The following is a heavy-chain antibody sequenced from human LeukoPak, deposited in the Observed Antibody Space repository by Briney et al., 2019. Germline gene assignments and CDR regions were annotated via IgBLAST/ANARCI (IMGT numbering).Heavy chain of an antibody. D-gene: IGHD5-12*01. Sequence: KPSETLSLTCAVYGGSFSGYYWSWIRQPPGKGLEWIGEINHSGSTNYNPSLKSRVTISVDTSKNKFSLNLSSVTAADTAVYYCARGLRRWLRDPFDYWGQGTLVTVSS. V-gene: IGHV4-34*01. J-gene: IGHJ4*02. CDR2: INHSGST. CDR3: ARGLRRWLRDPFDY. CDR1: GGSFSGYY.